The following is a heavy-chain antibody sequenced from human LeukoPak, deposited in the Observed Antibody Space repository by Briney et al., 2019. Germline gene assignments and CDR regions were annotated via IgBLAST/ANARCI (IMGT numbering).Heavy chain of an antibody. CDR3: VKERVIAAVGTVGFDP. J-gene: IGHJ5*02. CDR2: ISSSGSTI. V-gene: IGHV3-48*03. CDR1: GFTFSSYE. D-gene: IGHD6-13*01. Sequence: GGSLRLSCAASGFTFSSYEMNWVRQAPGKGLEWVSYISSSGSTIYYADSVKGRFTISRDNAKNSLYLQMNSLRAEDTAVYYCVKERVIAAVGTVGFDPWGQGTLVTVSS.